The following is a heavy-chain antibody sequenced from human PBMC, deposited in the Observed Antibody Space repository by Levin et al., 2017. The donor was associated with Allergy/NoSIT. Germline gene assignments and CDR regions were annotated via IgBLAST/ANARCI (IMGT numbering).Heavy chain of an antibody. CDR2: IKSKTDGGTT. CDR3: TTPRPSRFGEFFPNYGMDV. Sequence: GGSLRLSCAASGFTFSNAWMSWVRQAPGKGLEWVGRIKSKTDGGTTDYAAPVKGRFTISRDDSKNTLYLQMNSLKTEDTAVYYCTTPRPSRFGEFFPNYGMDVWGQGTTVTVSS. D-gene: IGHD3-10*01. J-gene: IGHJ6*02. V-gene: IGHV3-15*01. CDR1: GFTFSNAW.